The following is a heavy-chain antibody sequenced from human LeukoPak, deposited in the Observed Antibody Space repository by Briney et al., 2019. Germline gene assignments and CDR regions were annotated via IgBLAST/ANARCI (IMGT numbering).Heavy chain of an antibody. CDR1: GFTFSSYA. J-gene: IGHJ6*03. D-gene: IGHD6-6*01. V-gene: IGHV3-23*01. Sequence: PGGSLRLSCAASGFTFSSYAMSWVRQAPGEGLEWVSTVSGSNGNTHYADSVKGRFTISRDNSKNTLYLQMNSLRAEDTALYYCAKDKSSSSSGSMDVWGKGTTVTVSS. CDR2: VSGSNGNT. CDR3: AKDKSSSSSGSMDV.